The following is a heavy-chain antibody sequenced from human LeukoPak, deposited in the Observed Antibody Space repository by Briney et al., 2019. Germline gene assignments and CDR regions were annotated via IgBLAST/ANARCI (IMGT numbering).Heavy chain of an antibody. Sequence: PSETLSLTCPVSGGSVSNTNYYWGWIRQPPGKGLQWIGNIYYSGSTYYNPSLKSRVTISVDTSNNHFSLKLSSVTAADTAVYCCARIVFRGSYRFDYWGQGTLLTVSS. J-gene: IGHJ4*02. D-gene: IGHD1-26*01. CDR1: GGSVSNTNYY. CDR2: IYYSGST. CDR3: ARIVFRGSYRFDY. V-gene: IGHV4-39*02.